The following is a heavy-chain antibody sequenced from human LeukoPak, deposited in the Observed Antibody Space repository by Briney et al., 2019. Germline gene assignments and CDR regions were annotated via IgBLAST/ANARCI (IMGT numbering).Heavy chain of an antibody. D-gene: IGHD1-26*01. CDR1: GYTFTSYD. J-gene: IGHJ6*02. CDR2: MNPNSGNT. V-gene: IGHV1-8*01. Sequence: RASVKVSCKASGYTFTSYDINWVRQATGQGLEWMGWMNPNSGNTGYAQKFQGRVTMTRNTSISTAYMELSSLRSEDTAVYYCARVSGSYRVYYYYGMDVRGQGTTVTVSS. CDR3: ARVSGSYRVYYYYGMDV.